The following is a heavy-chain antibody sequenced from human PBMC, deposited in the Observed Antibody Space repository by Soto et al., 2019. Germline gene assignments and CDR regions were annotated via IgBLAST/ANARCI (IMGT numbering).Heavy chain of an antibody. D-gene: IGHD5-12*01. CDR3: ARGHGYSGSAVWFDP. CDR2: TYYGSKWYN. V-gene: IGHV6-1*01. J-gene: IGHJ5*02. CDR1: GDSVSSNSAA. Sequence: SQTLSLTCAISGDSVSSNSAAWNWIRQSPSRGLEWLGRTYYGSKWYNDYAVSVKSRITINPDTSKNQFSLQLNSVTPEDTAVYYCARGHGYSGSAVWFDPWGQGTLVTVSS.